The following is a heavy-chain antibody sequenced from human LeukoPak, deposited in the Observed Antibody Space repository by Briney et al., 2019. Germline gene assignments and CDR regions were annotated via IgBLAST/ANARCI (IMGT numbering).Heavy chain of an antibody. D-gene: IGHD5-18*01. CDR2: INHSGST. V-gene: IGHV4-34*01. J-gene: IGHJ5*02. CDR3: ARHRKLWLRGNWFDP. CDR1: GGSFSGYY. Sequence: SETLSLTCAVYGGSFSGYYWSWIRQPPGKGLEWIGEINHSGSTNYNPSLKSRVTISVDTSKNQFPLKLSSVTAADTAVYYCARHRKLWLRGNWFDPWGQGTLVTVSS.